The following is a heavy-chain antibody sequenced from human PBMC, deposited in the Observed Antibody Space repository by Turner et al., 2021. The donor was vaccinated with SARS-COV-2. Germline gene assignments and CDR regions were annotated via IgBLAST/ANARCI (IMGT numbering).Heavy chain of an antibody. J-gene: IGHJ4*02. Sequence: QVQLQESGPRLVNPSETLSLTRTVPGGYISSYYWSWIRQPPGKGLEWIGYIYHSGSTNYNPSLKCRVTISVDTSKNQFSRKLSSVTAADTAFYYCARDSRWNSSSFDYWGQGTLVTVSS. D-gene: IGHD6-6*01. V-gene: IGHV4-59*01. CDR2: IYHSGST. CDR3: ARDSRWNSSSFDY. CDR1: GGYISSYY.